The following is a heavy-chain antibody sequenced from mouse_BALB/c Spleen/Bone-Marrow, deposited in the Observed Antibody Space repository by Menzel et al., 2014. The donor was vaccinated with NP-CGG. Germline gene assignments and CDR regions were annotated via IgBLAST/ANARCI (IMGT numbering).Heavy chain of an antibody. Sequence: FHVKQYWSELVWLWALVKLSCTASGFHIQDTSTHCAMQRPAQGLEWIGRLDPANGDTRYDPKFQGKATITADTASNTAYLQLNSLTSEDTAVYYCARYYDGTRYYLDYWGQGSTLKV. J-gene: IGHJ2*01. CDR2: LDPANGDT. D-gene: IGHD1-1*01. V-gene: IGHV14-3*02. CDR1: GFHIQDTS. CDR3: ARYYDGTRYYLDY.